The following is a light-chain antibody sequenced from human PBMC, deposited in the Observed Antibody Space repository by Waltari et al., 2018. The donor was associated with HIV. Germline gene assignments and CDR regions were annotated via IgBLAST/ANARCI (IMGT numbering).Light chain of an antibody. V-gene: IGKV3-11*01. CDR2: DAS. J-gene: IGKJ4*01. CDR3: QQRSNWPST. CDR1: QSVRSY. Sequence: EIVLTQSPATLSLSPGERATLSCRASQSVRSYLAWYQQKPGQAPRLLIYDASNRATDIPPRFSGSGSGTDFTLTISSLEPEDFAIYYCQQRSNWPSTFGGGTKVEIK.